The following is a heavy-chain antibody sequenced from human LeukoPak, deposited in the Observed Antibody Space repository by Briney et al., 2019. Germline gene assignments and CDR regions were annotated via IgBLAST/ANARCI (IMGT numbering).Heavy chain of an antibody. CDR3: ARDRLGAGSFDI. D-gene: IGHD7-27*01. Sequence: GGSLRLSCAASGFTFSSYIMNWVRRAPGKGLEWISYIHSSSSSTYYADSVKGRFTISRDNAKNSLYLQMNSLRDEDTAVYYCARDRLGAGSFDIWGQGTMVTVSS. V-gene: IGHV3-48*02. J-gene: IGHJ3*02. CDR2: IHSSSSST. CDR1: GFTFSSYI.